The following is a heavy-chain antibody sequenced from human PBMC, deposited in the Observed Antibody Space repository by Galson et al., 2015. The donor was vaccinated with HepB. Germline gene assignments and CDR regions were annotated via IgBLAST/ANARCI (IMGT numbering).Heavy chain of an antibody. D-gene: IGHD3-10*01. CDR1: GGSISSGGYS. V-gene: IGHV4-30-4*07. CDR2: IYYSGST. CDR3: ARAPIFPYYGSGVFFDY. Sequence: LSLTCAVSGGSISSGGYSWSWIRQPPGKGLEWIGYIYYSGSTYYNPSLKSRVTISVDTSKNQFSLKLSSVTAADTAVYYCARAPIFPYYGSGVFFDYWGQGTLVTVSS. J-gene: IGHJ4*02.